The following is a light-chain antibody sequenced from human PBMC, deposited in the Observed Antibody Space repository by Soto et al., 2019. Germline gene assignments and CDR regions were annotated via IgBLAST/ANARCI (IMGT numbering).Light chain of an antibody. Sequence: DIVMTQSPDSLAVSRGESATINCKSSQSVLYSSNNKNYLAWYQQRPGQPPKLLIYWASTRESGVPDRFSGSGSGTDFTLTITSLQAEDVAVYYCQQYESTPPTFGQGTKLEIK. J-gene: IGKJ2*01. CDR1: QSVLYSSNNKNY. CDR2: WAS. CDR3: QQYESTPPT. V-gene: IGKV4-1*01.